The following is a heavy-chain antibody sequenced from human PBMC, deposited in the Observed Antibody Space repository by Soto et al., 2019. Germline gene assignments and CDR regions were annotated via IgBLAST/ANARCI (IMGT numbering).Heavy chain of an antibody. CDR2: ISPFNGHT. D-gene: IGHD6-13*01. V-gene: IGHV1-18*01. J-gene: IGHJ5*02. CDR1: GYTFINFG. Sequence: ASVKVSCKTSGYTFINFGIGWVRQAPGQGLEWMGWISPFNGHTHYAQKFQGRVSLTTDTSTSTAFLELRSLTYDDTAVYYCAREPPRAAAGLNYFDPWGQGTLVTVSS. CDR3: AREPPRAAAGLNYFDP.